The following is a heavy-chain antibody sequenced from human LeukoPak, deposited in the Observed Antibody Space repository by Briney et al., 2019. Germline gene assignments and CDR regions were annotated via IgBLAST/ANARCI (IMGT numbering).Heavy chain of an antibody. D-gene: IGHD3-22*01. Sequence: KPSETLSLTCTVSGGSISSYYWSWIRQPPGKGLEWIGYIYYSGSTNYNPSLKSRVTISVDTSKNQFSLKLSSVTAADTAVYYCAREIHYYDSRRAFDIWGQGTMVTVSS. CDR1: GGSISSYY. J-gene: IGHJ3*02. V-gene: IGHV4-59*01. CDR3: AREIHYYDSRRAFDI. CDR2: IYYSGST.